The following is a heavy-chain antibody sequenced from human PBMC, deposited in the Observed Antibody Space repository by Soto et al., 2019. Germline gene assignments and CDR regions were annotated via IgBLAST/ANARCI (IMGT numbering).Heavy chain of an antibody. Sequence: EVQLLESGGGLVQPGGSLTLSCTASGIIFSTFAMSWVRQAPGKGLEWVSIIYSGGSTYYADSVKGRFTISRDNFKNTLYLQMNSLRAEDTAVYYCARAPGVDYGDYLAYWGQGTQVTVSS. V-gene: IGHV3-23*03. CDR1: GIIFSTFA. CDR2: IYSGGST. D-gene: IGHD4-17*01. J-gene: IGHJ4*02. CDR3: ARAPGVDYGDYLAY.